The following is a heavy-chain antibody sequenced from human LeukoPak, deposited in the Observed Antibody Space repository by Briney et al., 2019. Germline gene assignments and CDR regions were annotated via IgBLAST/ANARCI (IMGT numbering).Heavy chain of an antibody. V-gene: IGHV1-3*01. Sequence: GESLKISCKASGYTFTSYAMHWVRQAPGQRLEWMGWINAGNGNTKYSQKFQGRVTITSDTSASTAYMELSSLRSEDTAVYYCARPQLQYHNWFDPWGQGTLVTVSS. CDR2: INAGNGNT. CDR1: GYTFTSYA. CDR3: ARPQLQYHNWFDP. D-gene: IGHD4-11*01. J-gene: IGHJ5*02.